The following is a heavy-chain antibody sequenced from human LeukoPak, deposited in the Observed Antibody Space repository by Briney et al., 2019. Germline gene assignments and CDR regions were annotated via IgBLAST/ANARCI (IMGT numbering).Heavy chain of an antibody. CDR1: VYTFTNYV. CDR2: ISTHNGNT. V-gene: IGHV1-18*01. Sequence: ASVKVSCKASVYTFTNYVISWVRQAPGQGLEWMGWISTHNGNTNYAHKLQGRVTMTTDASTSTAYMELSSLRSEDTAVYYCARSSIIAAAGPYYFDYWGQGTLVTVSS. CDR3: ARSSIIAAAGPYYFDY. J-gene: IGHJ4*02. D-gene: IGHD6-13*01.